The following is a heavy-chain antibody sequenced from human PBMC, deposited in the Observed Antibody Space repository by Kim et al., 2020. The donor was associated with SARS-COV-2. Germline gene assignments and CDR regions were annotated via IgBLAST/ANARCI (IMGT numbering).Heavy chain of an antibody. CDR3: SSSLQTRSSIATNCFDI. CDR2: ISASDNSS. D-gene: IGHD2-21*01. CDR1: GFTFSNST. V-gene: IGHV3-23*01. Sequence: GGSLRLSCAASGFTFSNSTMSWVRQAPGKGLEWVSRISASDNSSASADCVKGRFTVSSDNSSTMLDLQMHSLRAENTAAYYCSSSLQTRSSIATNCFDI. J-gene: IGHJ3*02.